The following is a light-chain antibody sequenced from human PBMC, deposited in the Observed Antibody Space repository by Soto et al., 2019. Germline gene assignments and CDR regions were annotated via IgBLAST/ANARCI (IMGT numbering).Light chain of an antibody. CDR1: SSDVGGYNY. CDR2: EVN. Sequence: QSAVTQPPSASGSPGQSVAISCTGTSSDVGGYNYVSWYQQHPGKAPKLMIYEVNKRPSGVPDRFSGSKSGSTASLTVSGLQAEDEADYYCSSYAGSRNVFGTGTKVTVL. CDR3: SSYAGSRNV. J-gene: IGLJ1*01. V-gene: IGLV2-8*01.